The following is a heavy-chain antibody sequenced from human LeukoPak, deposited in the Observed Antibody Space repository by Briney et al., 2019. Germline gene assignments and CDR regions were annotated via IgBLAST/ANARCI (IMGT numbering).Heavy chain of an antibody. CDR3: ARHGLYYYDSSGYYLDY. CDR2: IYPGDSDT. CDR1: GYSFTSYW. V-gene: IGHV5-51*01. D-gene: IGHD3-22*01. Sequence: GESLKISCKGSGYSFTSYWIGWVRQMPGKGLEWMGIIYPGDSDTRYSPSFQGQVTISADKSISTAYLQWSSLKASDTAMYYCARHGLYYYDSSGYYLDYWGQGTLVTVSS. J-gene: IGHJ4*02.